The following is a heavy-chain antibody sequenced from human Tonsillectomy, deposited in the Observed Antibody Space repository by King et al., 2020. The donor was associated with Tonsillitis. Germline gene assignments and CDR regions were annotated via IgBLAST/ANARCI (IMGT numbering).Heavy chain of an antibody. Sequence: QLQESGPGLVKPSQTLSLTCTVSGGSISRGDYYWSWIRQPPGKCLEWIVYIYDTGSTSYNPSLASRLKISVDMSTNQFSLKLSSVTAADTAVYYCASRVNYDYYFDYWGQGTLVTVSS. J-gene: IGHJ4*02. CDR2: IYDTGST. CDR3: ASRVNYDYYFDY. CDR1: GGSISRGDYY. V-gene: IGHV4-30-4*01. D-gene: IGHD1-7*01.